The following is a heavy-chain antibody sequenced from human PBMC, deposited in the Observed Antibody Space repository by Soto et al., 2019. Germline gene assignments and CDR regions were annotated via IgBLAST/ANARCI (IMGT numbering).Heavy chain of an antibody. CDR2: IYYSGST. D-gene: IGHD3-9*01. CDR3: ARANYDILTGYPRTLDYYMDV. Sequence: PSETLSLTCTVSGGSISSGGYYWGWIRQHPGKGLEWIGYIYYSGSTYYNPSLKSRVTISVDTSKNQFSLKLSSVTAADTAVYYCARANYDILTGYPRTLDYYMDVWGKGTTVTVSS. J-gene: IGHJ6*03. CDR1: GGSISSGGYY. V-gene: IGHV4-31*03.